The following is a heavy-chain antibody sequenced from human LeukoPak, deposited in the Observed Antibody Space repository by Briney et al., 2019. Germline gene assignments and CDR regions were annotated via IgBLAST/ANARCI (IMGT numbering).Heavy chain of an antibody. Sequence: GGSLRLSCAASGFSFTTFAMNWVRQAPGKGLEXXXXXSGSGGTTFYADSVEGRFTISRDNSNNTLFLQMDRLKGEDTAVYFCAKERDETGYFNAPFDQWGQGTLVTVSS. CDR1: GFSFTTFA. CDR3: AKERDETGYFNAPFDQ. CDR2: XSGSGGTT. J-gene: IGHJ4*02. V-gene: IGHV3-23*01. D-gene: IGHD3-9*01.